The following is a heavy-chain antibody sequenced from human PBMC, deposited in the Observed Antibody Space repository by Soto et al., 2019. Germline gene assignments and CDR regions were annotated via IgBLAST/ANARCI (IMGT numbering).Heavy chain of an antibody. V-gene: IGHV5-10-1*03. Sequence: EVQLVQSGAEVKKPGESPRLSCEGSGYNFPNFWIHWVRQMPGKGLEWMGRIDPSDSETNYSPSFQGHVTISVDKSVRTAYLQWSSLKASDTAMYYCARRDYSHSRGSLDYWGQGTLVTVSS. D-gene: IGHD3-22*01. CDR2: IDPSDSET. J-gene: IGHJ4*02. CDR3: ARRDYSHSRGSLDY. CDR1: GYNFPNFW.